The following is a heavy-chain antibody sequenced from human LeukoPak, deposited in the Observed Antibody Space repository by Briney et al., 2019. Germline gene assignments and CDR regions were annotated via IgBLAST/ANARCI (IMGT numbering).Heavy chain of an antibody. Sequence: PSETLSLTCTVSGGSISSSSYYWGWIRQPPGKGLEWIGSIYYSGSTYYSPSLKSRVTISVDTSKNQLSLKLSSVTAADTAVYYCARGPGESSGWYDFDYWGQGTLVTVSS. J-gene: IGHJ4*02. CDR3: ARGPGESSGWYDFDY. CDR1: GGSISSSSYY. V-gene: IGHV4-39*01. D-gene: IGHD6-19*01. CDR2: IYYSGST.